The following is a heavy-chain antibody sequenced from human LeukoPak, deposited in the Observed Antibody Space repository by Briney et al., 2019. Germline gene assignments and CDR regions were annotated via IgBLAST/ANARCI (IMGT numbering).Heavy chain of an antibody. J-gene: IGHJ4*02. CDR2: IYYTGSA. V-gene: IGHV4-59*01. D-gene: IGHD6-13*01. CDR1: GGSISSYS. CDR3: TRMSVAAAGTVDY. Sequence: PSETLSLTCTVPGGSISSYSWTWIRQPPGKGLKWIAYIYYTGSASYNPSLKSRVTISVGTSKHQFSLRLSSVTAADTAVYYCTRMSVAAAGTVDYWGQGTRVTVSS.